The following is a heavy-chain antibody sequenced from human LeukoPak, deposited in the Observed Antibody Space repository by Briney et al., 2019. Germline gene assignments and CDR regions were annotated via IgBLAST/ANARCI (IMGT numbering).Heavy chain of an antibody. D-gene: IGHD1/OR15-1a*01. CDR2: INLDGSQK. Sequence: GGSLRLSCAASGFTFSNYWMAWVRQAPGKGPEWVANINLDGSQKYYVDSVKGRFTISRDNAENSLYLQMNSLRAEDTALYYCGRKQQNYFDYWGKGTLATAPS. J-gene: IGHJ4*02. CDR3: GRKQQNYFDY. CDR1: GFTFSNYW. V-gene: IGHV3-7*01.